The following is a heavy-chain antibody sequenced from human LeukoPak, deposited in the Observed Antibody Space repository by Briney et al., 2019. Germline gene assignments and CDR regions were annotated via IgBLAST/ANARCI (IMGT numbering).Heavy chain of an antibody. CDR1: GGTFSSYA. Sequence: SVKVSCKASGGTFSSYAISWVRQAPGQGLEWMGGIIPIFGTANYAQKFQGRVTITADKSTSTAYMELSSLRSEDTAVYYCARGKIAAAGTYYYYYYMDVWGKGTTVTVSS. V-gene: IGHV1-69*06. J-gene: IGHJ6*03. CDR2: IIPIFGTA. CDR3: ARGKIAAAGTYYYYYYMDV. D-gene: IGHD6-13*01.